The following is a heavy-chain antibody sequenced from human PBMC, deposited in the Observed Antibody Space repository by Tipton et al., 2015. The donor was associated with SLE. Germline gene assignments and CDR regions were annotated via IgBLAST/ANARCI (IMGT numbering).Heavy chain of an antibody. J-gene: IGHJ4*02. V-gene: IGHV3-74*01. CDR3: ARTGSGSYSDC. CDR2: INEDGSIT. Sequence: GSLRLSCAASGFTFSSYWMHWVRQAPGKGLVWVSRINEDGSITSYEDSVKGRFTISRDNSKSTLDLQMNSLRAEDTALYYCARTGSGSYSDCWGQGTLVTVSS. D-gene: IGHD1-26*01. CDR1: GFTFSSYW.